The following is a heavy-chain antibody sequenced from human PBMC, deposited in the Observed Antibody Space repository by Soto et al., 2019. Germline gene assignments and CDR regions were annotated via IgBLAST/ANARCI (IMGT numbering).Heavy chain of an antibody. CDR1: GGSISSGDYY. Sequence: PSETLSLTCTVSGGSISSGDYYWSWIRQPPGKGLEWIGYIYYSGSTYYNPSLKSRVTISVDTSKSQFSLKLSSVTAADTAVYYCARDLIATAMIDYWGQGTPVTVSS. J-gene: IGHJ4*02. V-gene: IGHV4-30-4*01. CDR3: ARDLIATAMIDY. CDR2: IYYSGST. D-gene: IGHD5-18*01.